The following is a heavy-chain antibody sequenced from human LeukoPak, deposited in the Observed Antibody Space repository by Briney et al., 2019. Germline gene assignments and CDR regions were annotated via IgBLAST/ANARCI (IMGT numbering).Heavy chain of an antibody. J-gene: IGHJ3*02. CDR3: AREGFRAFDI. Sequence: PGETLTLICTVSGVTISSYYWRWVRQPPGKGLQWVGYIYYSGSTNYNPSLKSRVTISADTSKNQFSLKLSSVTAADTAVYYCAREGFRAFDIWGQGTMVTVSS. CDR2: IYYSGST. CDR1: GVTISSYY. V-gene: IGHV4-59*01.